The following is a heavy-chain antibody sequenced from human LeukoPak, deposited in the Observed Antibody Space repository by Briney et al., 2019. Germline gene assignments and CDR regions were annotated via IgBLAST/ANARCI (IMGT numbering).Heavy chain of an antibody. Sequence: PSETLSLICAVYGGSFSGYYWSWIRQPPGKGLEWIGEINHSGSTNYNPSLKSRVTISVDTSKNQFPLKLSSVTAADTAVYYCARYGVRYYGSGSYYNFDYWGQGTLVTVSS. D-gene: IGHD3-10*01. J-gene: IGHJ4*02. CDR1: GGSFSGYY. CDR2: INHSGST. CDR3: ARYGVRYYGSGSYYNFDY. V-gene: IGHV4-34*01.